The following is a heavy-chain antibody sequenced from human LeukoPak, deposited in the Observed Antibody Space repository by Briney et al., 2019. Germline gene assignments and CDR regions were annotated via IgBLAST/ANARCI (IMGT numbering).Heavy chain of an antibody. CDR3: FRVGSVAGSDYLDY. Sequence: GGSLSLSCVVSGFTLSDHFLDWVRQAPGKGLEWVGRSRNTAKSYTTEYAASVKGRFTISRDDSKNSLYLQMNSLKTEGTAVYYCFRVGSVAGSDYLDYWGQGTLVTVSS. CDR1: GFTLSDHF. CDR2: SRNTAKSYTT. J-gene: IGHJ4*02. D-gene: IGHD6-19*01. V-gene: IGHV3-72*01.